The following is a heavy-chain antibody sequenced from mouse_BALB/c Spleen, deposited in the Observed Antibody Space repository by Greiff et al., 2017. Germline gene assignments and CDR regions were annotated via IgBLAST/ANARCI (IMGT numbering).Heavy chain of an antibody. Sequence: DVHLVESGGGLVQPKGSLKLSCAASGFTFNTYAMNWVRQAPGKGLEWVARIRSKSNNYATYYADSVKDRFTISRDDSQSMLYLQMNNLKTEDTAMYYCVRQIYGNYVFAYWGQGTLVTVSA. D-gene: IGHD2-1*01. CDR1: GFTFNTYA. J-gene: IGHJ3*01. CDR3: VRQIYGNYVFAY. CDR2: IRSKSNNYAT. V-gene: IGHV10-1*02.